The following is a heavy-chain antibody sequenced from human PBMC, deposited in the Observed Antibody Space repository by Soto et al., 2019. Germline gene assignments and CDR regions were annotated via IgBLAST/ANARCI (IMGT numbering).Heavy chain of an antibody. CDR3: AKDKLWGGVPADYYFDY. D-gene: IGHD2-2*01. CDR2: ISGSGGST. CDR1: GFTFSSYA. V-gene: IGHV3-23*01. Sequence: EVQLLASGGGLVQPGGSLRLSCAASGFTFSSYAMSWVRQAPGKGLEWVSAISGSGGSTYYADSVKGRFTISRDNSKNTLYLQMNSLRAEDTAVYYCAKDKLWGGVPADYYFDYWGQGTLVTVSS. J-gene: IGHJ4*02.